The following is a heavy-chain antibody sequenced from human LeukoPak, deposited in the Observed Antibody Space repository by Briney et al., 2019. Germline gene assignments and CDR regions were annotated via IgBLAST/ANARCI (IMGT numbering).Heavy chain of an antibody. CDR1: GFTFSSYG. CDR2: IRYDGSNK. D-gene: IGHD2-15*01. V-gene: IGHV3-30*02. J-gene: IGHJ6*03. Sequence: GGSLRLSCPASGFTFSSYGMHWVRQAPGKGLEWVAFIRYDGSNKYYADSVKGRFTISRDNSKNTLYLQMNSLRAEDTAVYYCARRYCSGGSCDSRYYYYYMDVWGKGSTVTISS. CDR3: ARRYCSGGSCDSRYYYYYMDV.